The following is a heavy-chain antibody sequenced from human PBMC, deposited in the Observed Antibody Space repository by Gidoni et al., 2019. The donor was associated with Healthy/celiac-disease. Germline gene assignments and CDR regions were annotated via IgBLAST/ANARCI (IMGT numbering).Heavy chain of an antibody. D-gene: IGHD6-13*01. V-gene: IGHV3-30-3*01. Sequence: RSLRLSCAASGFTFSSYAMHWVRQAPGKGLEWVAVISYDGSNKYYADSVKGRFTISRDNSKNTLYLQMNSLRAEDTAVYYCAREKQQLVYFDYWGQGTLVTVSS. CDR3: AREKQQLVYFDY. CDR1: GFTFSSYA. J-gene: IGHJ4*02. CDR2: ISYDGSNK.